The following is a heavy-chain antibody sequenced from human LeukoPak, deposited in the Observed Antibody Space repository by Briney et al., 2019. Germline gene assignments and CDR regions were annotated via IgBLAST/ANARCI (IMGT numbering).Heavy chain of an antibody. J-gene: IGHJ6*03. CDR3: ATTVGYYYYYMDV. V-gene: IGHV4-30-2*01. D-gene: IGHD4-11*01. CDR2: IYHSGST. Sequence: PSQTLSLTCTVSGGSISSGGYYWSWIRQPPGKGLEWIGYIYHSGSTYYNPSLKSRVTISVDRSKNQFSLKLSSVTAADTAVYYCATTVGYYYYYMDVWGKGTTVTVSS. CDR1: GGSISSGGYY.